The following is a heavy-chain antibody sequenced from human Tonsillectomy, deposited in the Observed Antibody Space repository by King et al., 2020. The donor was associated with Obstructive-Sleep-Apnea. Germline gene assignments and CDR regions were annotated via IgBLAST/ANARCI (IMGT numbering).Heavy chain of an antibody. CDR2: IYHSGST. D-gene: IGHD6-13*01. J-gene: IGHJ2*01. CDR1: GGSISSSSYY. CDR3: ARDEQLIPYWYFDL. Sequence: QLQESGPGLVKPSESLSLTCTVSGGSISSSSYYWGWIRQPPGKGLEWIGSIYHSGSTYYNPSLKSRVTISVDTSKNQFSLKLNFVTAADTAVYYCARDEQLIPYWYFDLWGRGTLVTVSS. V-gene: IGHV4-39*07.